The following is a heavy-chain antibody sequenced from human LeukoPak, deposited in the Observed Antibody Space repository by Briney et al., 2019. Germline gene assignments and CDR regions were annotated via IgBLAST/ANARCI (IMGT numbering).Heavy chain of an antibody. CDR3: ARARHGYIYGYRPNELGHFFDY. D-gene: IGHD5-18*01. J-gene: IGHJ4*02. CDR2: IYYSGST. CDR1: GGSISRGGYY. Sequence: MPSETLSLTCTVSGGSISRGGYYWGWIRQTPGKGLEWIGSIYYSGSTYYKSSLKSRVTISLDTSKNQFSLKLSSVTAADTAVYYCARARHGYIYGYRPNELGHFFDYWGQGTLVTVSS. V-gene: IGHV4-39*07.